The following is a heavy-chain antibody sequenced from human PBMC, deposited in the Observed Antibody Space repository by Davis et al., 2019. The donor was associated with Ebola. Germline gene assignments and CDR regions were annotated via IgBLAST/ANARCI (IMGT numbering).Heavy chain of an antibody. Sequence: ASVTVSCKASRHTFIGYYIHWVRQAPGQGLEGMGGINTYSGSKKYAQNFQGRVTMTRDTSIGTAYMELSSLGSDDTAVYFCARATPPEYNVWSRNPHYHYFPMDVWGQGTTVTVSS. V-gene: IGHV1-2*02. J-gene: IGHJ6*02. D-gene: IGHD3-10*02. CDR3: ARATPPEYNVWSRNPHYHYFPMDV. CDR1: RHTFIGYY. CDR2: INTYSGSK.